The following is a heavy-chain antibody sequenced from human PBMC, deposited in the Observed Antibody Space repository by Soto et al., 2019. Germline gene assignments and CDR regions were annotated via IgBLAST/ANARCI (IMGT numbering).Heavy chain of an antibody. CDR3: ARGYDGSGYYPPLLDY. V-gene: IGHV4-34*01. J-gene: IGHJ4*02. CDR2: IYHSGST. D-gene: IGHD3-22*01. Sequence: SETLSLTCTVYGGSLSGYYWSWIRQPPGKGLEWIGEIYHSGSTNYNPSLKSRVTISIDTSKNQFSLKLSSVTAADTAVYYCARGYDGSGYYPPLLDYWGQGTLVTVSS. CDR1: GGSLSGYY.